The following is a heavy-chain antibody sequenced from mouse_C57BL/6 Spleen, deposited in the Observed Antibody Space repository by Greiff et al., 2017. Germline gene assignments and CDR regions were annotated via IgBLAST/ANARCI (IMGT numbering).Heavy chain of an antibody. Sequence: QVQLQQSGAELVRPGASVTLSCKASGYTFTDYEMHWVKQTPVHGLEWIGAIDPETGGTAYNQKFKGKAILTADKSSSTAYMELRSLTSEDSAVYYCTREGTAGAMDDWGQGTSVTVSS. CDR3: TREGTAGAMDD. D-gene: IGHD3-3*01. V-gene: IGHV1-15*01. CDR1: GYTFTDYE. J-gene: IGHJ4*01. CDR2: IDPETGGT.